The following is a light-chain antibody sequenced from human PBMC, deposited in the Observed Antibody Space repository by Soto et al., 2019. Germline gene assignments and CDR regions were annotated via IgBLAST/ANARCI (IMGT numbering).Light chain of an antibody. V-gene: IGLV2-8*01. CDR1: SSDVGNYNY. Sequence: QSALTQPPSASGSLGQSVIISCTGTSSDVGNYNYVSWYQQHPGKAPKLMIFEVSKRPSGVPDRFSGSKSGNTASLTVSGLQAEDEADYYCSSYAGSSNWVFGGGTKVTVL. J-gene: IGLJ2*01. CDR2: EVS. CDR3: SSYAGSSNWV.